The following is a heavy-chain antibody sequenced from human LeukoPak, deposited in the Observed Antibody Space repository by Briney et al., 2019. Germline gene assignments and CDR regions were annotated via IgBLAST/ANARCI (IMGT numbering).Heavy chain of an antibody. CDR2: ITSTTTYT. J-gene: IGHJ3*01. Sequence: PGGSLRLSCTASGFTFGDYAMSWFRQAPGKGLEWVSSITSTTTYTYYADSVKGRFTISRDNAKNSLFLQMNSLRAEDTAVYYCVRCTFVLHKRCSAFDVWGQGTMVTVSS. D-gene: IGHD1-1*01. CDR3: VRCTFVLHKRCSAFDV. CDR1: GFTFGDYA. V-gene: IGHV3-21*01.